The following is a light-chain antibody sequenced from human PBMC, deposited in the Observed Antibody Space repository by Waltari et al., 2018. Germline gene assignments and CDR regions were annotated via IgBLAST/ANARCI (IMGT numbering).Light chain of an antibody. CDR2: DAS. Sequence: DIQMTQSPSSLAASVGDRVTIPCRASQSISSDLNWYQQRPGKAPKLLIYDASSLQGVAPTKFSGSGSGTEFTLTISSLQPEDFATYYCQQSYSLPWTFGQGTNVEVK. CDR1: QSISSD. J-gene: IGKJ1*01. V-gene: IGKV1-39*01. CDR3: QQSYSLPWT.